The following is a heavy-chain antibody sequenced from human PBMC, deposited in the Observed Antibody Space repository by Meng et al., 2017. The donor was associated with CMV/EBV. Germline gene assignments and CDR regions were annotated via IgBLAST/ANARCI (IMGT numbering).Heavy chain of an antibody. Sequence: GGSLRLSCAASGFTFSSYSMNWVRQAPGKGLEWVSSISSSSSYIYYADSVKGRFTISRDNAKNSLYLQMNSLRAEDTAVYYCAREVHEALFASPGDVFDIWGQGTMVTVSS. J-gene: IGHJ3*02. CDR2: ISSSSSYI. CDR1: GFTFSSYS. V-gene: IGHV3-21*01. D-gene: IGHD1-14*01. CDR3: AREVHEALFASPGDVFDI.